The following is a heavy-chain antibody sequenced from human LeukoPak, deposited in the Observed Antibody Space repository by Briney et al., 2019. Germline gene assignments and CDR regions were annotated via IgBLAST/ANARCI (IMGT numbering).Heavy chain of an antibody. Sequence: GGSLRLSCAASGFTFEDYAMHWVRQAPGKGLEWVSGISWNSGSIGYADSVKGRFTISRDNAKNSLYLQMNSLRAEDTALYYCAQAGQQLGWYYFDYWGQGTLVTVSS. J-gene: IGHJ4*02. CDR3: AQAGQQLGWYYFDY. D-gene: IGHD6-13*01. CDR2: ISWNSGSI. CDR1: GFTFEDYA. V-gene: IGHV3-9*01.